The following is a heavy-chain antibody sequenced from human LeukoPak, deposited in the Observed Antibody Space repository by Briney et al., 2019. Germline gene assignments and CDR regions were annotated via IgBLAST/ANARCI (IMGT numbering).Heavy chain of an antibody. J-gene: IGHJ6*03. Sequence: SETLSLTCSVSGDSITSTYYYWAWVRLPPGKGLEWIGSFYYSGSTSYNPSLKSRVTIVVDTSKNQFSLKLRSVTAADTAVYYCARRGFHYDGYSTYYFMDVWGRGTTVAVSS. V-gene: IGHV4-39*01. D-gene: IGHD5-18*01. CDR1: GDSITSTYYY. CDR2: FYYSGST. CDR3: ARRGFHYDGYSTYYFMDV.